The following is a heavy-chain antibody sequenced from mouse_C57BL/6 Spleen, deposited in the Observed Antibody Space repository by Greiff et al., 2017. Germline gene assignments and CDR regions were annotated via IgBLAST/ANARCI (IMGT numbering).Heavy chain of an antibody. D-gene: IGHD1-1*01. CDR1: GYTFTSYG. CDR3: ARGGYGSSYDAMDY. V-gene: IGHV1-81*01. CDR2: IYPRSGNT. Sequence: VQLKESGAELARPGASVKLSCKASGYTFTSYGISWVKQRTGQGLEWIGEIYPRSGNTYYNEKFKGKATLTADKSSSTAYMELRSLTSEDAAVYFCARGGYGSSYDAMDYWGQGTSVTVSS. J-gene: IGHJ4*01.